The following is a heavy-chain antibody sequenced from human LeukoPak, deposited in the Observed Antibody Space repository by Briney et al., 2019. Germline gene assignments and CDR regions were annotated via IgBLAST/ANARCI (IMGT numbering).Heavy chain of an antibody. J-gene: IGHJ4*02. CDR1: GFTFDDYG. D-gene: IGHD6-13*01. Sequence: LGGSLRLSCAASGFTFDDYGMSWVRQAPGKGLEWVSGINWNGGSTGYADSVKGRFTISRDNAKNSLYLQMNSLRTEDTALYYCAKDILDIDLAAAGTGDLDYWGQGTLVTVSS. CDR3: AKDILDIDLAAAGTGDLDY. CDR2: INWNGGST. V-gene: IGHV3-20*04.